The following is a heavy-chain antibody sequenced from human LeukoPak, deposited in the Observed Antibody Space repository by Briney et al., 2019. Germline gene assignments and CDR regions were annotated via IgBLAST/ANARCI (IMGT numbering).Heavy chain of an antibody. J-gene: IGHJ4*02. Sequence: PGRSLRLSCAASGLTFSSYGMHWVRQAPGKGLEWVAVIWYDGSNKYYADSVKGRFTISRDNSENTLYLQMNSLRAEDTAVYYCARERTSAPGFDYWGQGTLVTVSS. V-gene: IGHV3-33*01. D-gene: IGHD3/OR15-3a*01. CDR2: IWYDGSNK. CDR3: ARERTSAPGFDY. CDR1: GLTFSSYG.